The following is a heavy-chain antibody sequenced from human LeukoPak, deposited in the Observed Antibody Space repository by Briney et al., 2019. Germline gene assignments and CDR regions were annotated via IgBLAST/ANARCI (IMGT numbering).Heavy chain of an antibody. CDR2: ISYDGTKK. Sequence: AGGSLRLSCAASGFTFSGSAMHWVRQAPGKGLEWVTIISYDGTKKYYADSVKGRFTISRDNSKNTLYLQMNNLRAEDTAMYYCAKVRWDNSGWYYLDSWGQGTLVTVSS. CDR1: GFTFSGSA. CDR3: AKVRWDNSGWYYLDS. J-gene: IGHJ4*02. V-gene: IGHV3-30*04. D-gene: IGHD6-19*01.